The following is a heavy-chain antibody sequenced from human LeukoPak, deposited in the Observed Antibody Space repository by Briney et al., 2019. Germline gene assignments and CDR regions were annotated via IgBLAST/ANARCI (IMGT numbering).Heavy chain of an antibody. CDR2: IGGSGART. CDR1: GFTFNSYV. D-gene: IGHD6-19*01. CDR3: AKDLVSGDWYWRGFDS. Sequence: GGSLRLSCAASGFTFNSYVMSWVRQAPGKGLEWVSAIGGSGARTYYADSVRGRFTISRDNSRNTVYLQLNSLRGEDTAVYYCAKDLVSGDWYWRGFDSWGQGTLVTVSS. J-gene: IGHJ4*02. V-gene: IGHV3-23*01.